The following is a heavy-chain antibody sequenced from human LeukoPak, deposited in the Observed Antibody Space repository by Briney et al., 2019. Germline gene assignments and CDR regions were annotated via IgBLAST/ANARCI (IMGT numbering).Heavy chain of an antibody. V-gene: IGHV4-61*02. CDR1: GGSISSGSYY. J-gene: IGHJ4*02. CDR2: IYTSGST. CDR3: ARGGFGVVTYFDY. Sequence: KPSQTLSLTCTVSGGSISSGSYYWSWIRQPAGKGLEWIGRIYTSGSTNYNPSLKSRVTISVDTSKNQFSLKLSSVTAADTAVYYCARGGFGVVTYFDYWGQGTLVTVSS. D-gene: IGHD3-3*01.